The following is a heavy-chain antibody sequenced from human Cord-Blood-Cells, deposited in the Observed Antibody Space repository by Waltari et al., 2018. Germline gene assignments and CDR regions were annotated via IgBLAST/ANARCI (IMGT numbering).Heavy chain of an antibody. D-gene: IGHD3-22*01. CDR3: AADGGAYDSSGYYFDY. J-gene: IGHJ4*02. CDR1: GLTFTSSA. Sequence: QMQLVQSGPEVKKPGTSVKVSCKASGLTFTSSAVQWMRQARGQRLEWIGWIVVGSGNTNYAQKFQERVTITRDMSTSTADMELSSLRSEDTAVYYCAADGGAYDSSGYYFDYWGQGTLVTVSS. CDR2: IVVGSGNT. V-gene: IGHV1-58*01.